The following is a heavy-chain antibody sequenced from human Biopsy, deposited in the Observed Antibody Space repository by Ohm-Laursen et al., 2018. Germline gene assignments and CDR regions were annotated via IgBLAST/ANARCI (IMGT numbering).Heavy chain of an antibody. V-gene: IGHV3-9*01. D-gene: IGHD6-13*01. CDR1: GFSFDNHV. CDR2: ISWNGDSI. CDR3: AKDRYPSSWHYYYGMDV. J-gene: IGHJ6*02. Sequence: SLRLSCAAFGFSFDNHVMHWVRQAPGKGLEWVSGISWNGDSIGYADSVKGRFTISRDNAKNSLYLQMNSLRSEDTALYYCAKDRYPSSWHYYYGMDVWGQGTTVTVSS.